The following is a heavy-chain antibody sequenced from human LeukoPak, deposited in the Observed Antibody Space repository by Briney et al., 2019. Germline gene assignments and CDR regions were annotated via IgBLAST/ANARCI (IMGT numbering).Heavy chain of an antibody. V-gene: IGHV4-39*01. D-gene: IGHD3-22*01. CDR1: GGSISSSSYY. Sequence: SETLSLTCTVSGGSISSSSYYWGWIRQPPGKGLEWIGSIYYSGSTYYNPSLKSRVTISVDTSKNQFSLKLSSATAADTAVYYCASGTMIVVDWGQGTLVTVSS. CDR3: ASGTMIVVD. J-gene: IGHJ4*02. CDR2: IYYSGST.